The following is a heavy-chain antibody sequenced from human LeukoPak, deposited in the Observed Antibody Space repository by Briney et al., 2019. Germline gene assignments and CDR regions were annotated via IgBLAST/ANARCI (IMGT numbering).Heavy chain of an antibody. V-gene: IGHV3-30*01. Sequence: GGSLRLSCAASGFTFSSYAMHWVRQAPGKGLEWVAVISYDGSNKYYADSVKGRFTISRDNSKNTLYLQMNSLRAEDTAVYYCARGSSSLYSYMDVWGKGTTVTVSS. CDR1: GFTFSSYA. J-gene: IGHJ6*03. CDR2: ISYDGSNK. D-gene: IGHD6-6*01. CDR3: ARGSSSLYSYMDV.